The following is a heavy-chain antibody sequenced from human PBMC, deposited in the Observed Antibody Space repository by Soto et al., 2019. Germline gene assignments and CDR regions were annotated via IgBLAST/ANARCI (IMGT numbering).Heavy chain of an antibody. J-gene: IGHJ4*02. CDR1: GGSMIAYY. CDR3: ARVRRKAVKRYFDY. CDR2: TYYSGST. Sequence: SETLSLTCTVSGGSMIAYYWNWMRQPPGKGLQWIGYTYYSGSTTYNPSLKSRVTISVDSSKNQFSLKLDSVTPADTAVYYCARVRRKAVKRYFDYWGPGTRVTV. V-gene: IGHV4-59*01. D-gene: IGHD3-22*01.